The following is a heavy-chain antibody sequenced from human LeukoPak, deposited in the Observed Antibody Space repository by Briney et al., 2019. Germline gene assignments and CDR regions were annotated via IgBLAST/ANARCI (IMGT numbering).Heavy chain of an antibody. Sequence: GGSLRLSCAASGFTFSSYWMSWVRQAPGKGLEWVANIKQDRSEKYYVDSVKGQFTISRDNAKNSLYLQMNSLRAEDTAVYYCARDGSETYYDFWSGYPPAGYYDYWGQGTLVTVSS. V-gene: IGHV3-7*01. CDR3: ARDGSETYYDFWSGYPPAGYYDY. J-gene: IGHJ4*02. D-gene: IGHD3-3*01. CDR1: GFTFSSYW. CDR2: IKQDRSEK.